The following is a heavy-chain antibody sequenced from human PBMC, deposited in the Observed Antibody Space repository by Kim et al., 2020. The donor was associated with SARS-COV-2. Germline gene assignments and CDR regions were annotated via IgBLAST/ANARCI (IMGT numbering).Heavy chain of an antibody. Sequence: GGSLRLSCATSGFIFSSYYFSWVRQAPGKGLEWVANINQDGSDRYYVGSVKGRFTISRDNAENSLYPQMHSLRAEDTAVYYCARGNYDILTGYYQFFFDHWGQGTLVTVSS. D-gene: IGHD3-9*01. CDR3: ARGNYDILTGYYQFFFDH. J-gene: IGHJ4*02. CDR2: INQDGSDR. CDR1: GFIFSSYY. V-gene: IGHV3-7*03.